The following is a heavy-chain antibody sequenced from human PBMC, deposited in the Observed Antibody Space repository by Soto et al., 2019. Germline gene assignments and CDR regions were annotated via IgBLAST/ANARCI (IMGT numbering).Heavy chain of an antibody. Sequence: QVQLVQSGAEVKKPGSSVKVSCKASGGTFSSYAISWVRQAPGQGLEWMGGIIPIFGTANYAQKFQGRVTITADKSPSTAYMELSSLRSEDTAVYYCARDHRYSSSWYRNNYYYYGMDVWGQGTTVAVSS. V-gene: IGHV1-69*06. J-gene: IGHJ6*02. D-gene: IGHD6-13*01. CDR1: GGTFSSYA. CDR2: IIPIFGTA. CDR3: ARDHRYSSSWYRNNYYYYGMDV.